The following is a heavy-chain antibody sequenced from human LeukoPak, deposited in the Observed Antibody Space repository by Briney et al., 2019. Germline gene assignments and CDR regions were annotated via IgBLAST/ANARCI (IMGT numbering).Heavy chain of an antibody. J-gene: IGHJ5*02. CDR3: AKDLTTVGSTWFDP. D-gene: IGHD4-11*01. CDR1: GFTFDDYA. CDR2: ISGDGDST. V-gene: IGHV3-43*02. Sequence: GGSLRLSCAASGFTFDDYAMHWVRQPPGKGLEWVSLISGDGDSTHHADSVKGRFIIYRDNSRNSLYLQMNSLRSEDTALYYCAKDLTTVGSTWFDPWGRGTLVTVSS.